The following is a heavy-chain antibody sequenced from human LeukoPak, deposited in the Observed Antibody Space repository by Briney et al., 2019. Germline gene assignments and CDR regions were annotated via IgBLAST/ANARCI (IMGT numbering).Heavy chain of an antibody. Sequence: GESLKISCKGSGYSFTSYWIGWARQMPGKGLEWMGIIYPGDSDTRYSPSFQGQVTISADKSISTAYLQWSSLKASDTAMYYCARQTYYYDSSGYSPDAFDIWGQGTMVTVSS. CDR1: GYSFTSYW. D-gene: IGHD3-22*01. V-gene: IGHV5-51*01. J-gene: IGHJ3*02. CDR3: ARQTYYYDSSGYSPDAFDI. CDR2: IYPGDSDT.